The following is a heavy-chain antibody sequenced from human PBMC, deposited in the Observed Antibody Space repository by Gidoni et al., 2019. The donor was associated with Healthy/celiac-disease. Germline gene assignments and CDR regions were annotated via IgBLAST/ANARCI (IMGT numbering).Heavy chain of an antibody. Sequence: QVQLLESGGGGVQPWRSLSLSWEASGFTFSRYDLHWVSQAPGKGSEWVAVISYDGSNKYYADSVKGRFTISSENSKNTLYLQVNSLRAEYTAVYYCAKGNMVSGWPYYYYYGMDVWGQGTTVTVSS. CDR1: GFTFSRYD. CDR2: ISYDGSNK. CDR3: AKGNMVSGWPYYYYYGMDV. J-gene: IGHJ6*02. D-gene: IGHD6-19*01. V-gene: IGHV3-30*18.